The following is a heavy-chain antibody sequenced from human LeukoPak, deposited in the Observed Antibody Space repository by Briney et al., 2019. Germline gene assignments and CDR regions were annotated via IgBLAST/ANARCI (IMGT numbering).Heavy chain of an antibody. D-gene: IGHD6-19*01. Sequence: GSLRLSCAASGFTVSNNSMSWIRQPPGKGLEWIGEINHSGSTNYNPSLKSRVTISVDTSKKQFSLKLSPVTAADTAVYYCARVLEGSSGQHWYFDLWGRGTLVTVSS. CDR3: ARVLEGSSGQHWYFDL. CDR2: INHSGST. J-gene: IGHJ2*01. CDR1: GFTVSNNS. V-gene: IGHV4-34*01.